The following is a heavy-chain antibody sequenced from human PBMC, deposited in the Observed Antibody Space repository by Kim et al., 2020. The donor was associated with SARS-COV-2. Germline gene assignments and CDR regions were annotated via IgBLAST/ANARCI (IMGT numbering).Heavy chain of an antibody. CDR2: ISSSSSYI. D-gene: IGHD1-26*01. V-gene: IGHV3-21*01. CDR3: ARDIIKVGATVDY. J-gene: IGHJ4*02. CDR1: GFTFSSYS. Sequence: GGSLRLSCAASGFTFSSYSMNWVRQAPGKGLEWVSSISSSSSYIHYADSVKGRFTISRDNAKNSLYLQMNSLRAEDTAVYYCARDIIKVGATVDYWGQGTLVTVSS.